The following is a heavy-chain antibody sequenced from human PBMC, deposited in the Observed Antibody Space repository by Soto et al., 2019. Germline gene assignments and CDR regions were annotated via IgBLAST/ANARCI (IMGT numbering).Heavy chain of an antibody. Sequence: SVKVSCKASGGTFSSYAISWVGQAPGQGLEWMGGIIPIFGTANHAQKFQGRVTITADESTSTAYMELSSLRSEDTAVYYCARGRGGSWNWFDPWGQGTLVTVSS. CDR2: IIPIFGTA. CDR3: ARGRGGSWNWFDP. CDR1: GGTFSSYA. V-gene: IGHV1-69*13. J-gene: IGHJ5*02. D-gene: IGHD2-15*01.